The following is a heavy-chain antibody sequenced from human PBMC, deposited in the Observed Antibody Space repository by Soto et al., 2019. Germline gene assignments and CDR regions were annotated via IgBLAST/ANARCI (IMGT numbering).Heavy chain of an antibody. D-gene: IGHD5-18*01. J-gene: IGHJ4*02. CDR1: GFTFSSYA. CDR2: ISYDGSNK. V-gene: IGHV3-30-3*01. Sequence: PGGSLRLSCAASGFTFSSYAMHWVRQAPGKGLEWVAVISYDGSNKYYADSVKGRFTISRDNSKNTLYLQMNSLRAEDTAVYYCAREGVDTVYFDYWGQGTLVTVSS. CDR3: AREGVDTVYFDY.